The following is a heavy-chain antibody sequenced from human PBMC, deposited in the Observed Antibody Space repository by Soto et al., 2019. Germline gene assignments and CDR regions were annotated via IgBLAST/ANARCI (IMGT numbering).Heavy chain of an antibody. V-gene: IGHV1-58*01. CDR2: VVVGSGNT. Sequence: SVKVSCKASGFTFRSTAVQWVRQARGQRLEWIGWVVVGSGNTDYAQEFQDRVTITRDMSTSTTYMELSSLRSEDTAVYYCVRGATLRFLEWRDSSFDYWGQGTVVTVSS. CDR3: VRGATLRFLEWRDSSFDY. D-gene: IGHD3-3*01. CDR1: GFTFRSTA. J-gene: IGHJ4*02.